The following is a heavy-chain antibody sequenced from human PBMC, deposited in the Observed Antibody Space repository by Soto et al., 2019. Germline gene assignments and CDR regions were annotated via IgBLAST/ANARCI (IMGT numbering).Heavy chain of an antibody. D-gene: IGHD1-26*01. CDR2: IVVGSGNT. CDR3: AAGLSYFYYYYGMDV. Sequence: SVKVSCKASGFTFTSSAVQWVRQARGQRLEWIGWIVVGSGNTNYAQKFQERVTITRDMSTSTAYMELSSLRSEDTAVYYCAAGLSYFYYYYGMDVWGQGTTVTVS. J-gene: IGHJ6*02. V-gene: IGHV1-58*01. CDR1: GFTFTSSA.